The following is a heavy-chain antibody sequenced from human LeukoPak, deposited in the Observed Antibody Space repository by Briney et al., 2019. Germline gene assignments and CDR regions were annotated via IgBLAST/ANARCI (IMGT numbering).Heavy chain of an antibody. CDR1: GFTFSSYS. D-gene: IGHD3-22*01. V-gene: IGHV3-21*01. Sequence: GGSLRLSCAASGFTFSSYSMNWVRQAPGKGLEWVSSISSSSYTYYADSVKGRFTISRDNAKNSLYLQMNSLRAEDTAVYYCARDSGSNYYDSSGSRYYFDYWGQGTLVTVSS. CDR3: ARDSGSNYYDSSGSRYYFDY. J-gene: IGHJ4*02. CDR2: ISSSSYT.